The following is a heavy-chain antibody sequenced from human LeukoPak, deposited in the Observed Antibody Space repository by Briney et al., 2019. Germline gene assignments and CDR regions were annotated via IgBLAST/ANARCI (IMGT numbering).Heavy chain of an antibody. J-gene: IGHJ4*02. CDR1: GFPFRRYA. V-gene: IGHV3-64D*06. CDR2: ISSNGGST. D-gene: IGHD3-10*01. CDR3: VKSGSYYNEPYYFDY. Sequence: PGGSLRLSCSASGFPFRRYAMHWVRQAPGKGLEYVSGISSNGGSTYYADSVKGRFTISRDDSKNTLYLQMSSLRAEDTAVYYCVKSGSYYNEPYYFDYWGQGTLVTVSS.